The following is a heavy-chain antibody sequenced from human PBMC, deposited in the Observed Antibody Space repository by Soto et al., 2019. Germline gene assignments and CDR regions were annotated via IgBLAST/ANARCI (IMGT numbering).Heavy chain of an antibody. CDR3: ARKDYYGSGIYYFDY. CDR2: INPANGDT. V-gene: IGHV1-3*01. J-gene: IGHJ4*02. Sequence: GASVKASCKSSGYTFTTYPIHWVRQAPGQSLEWMGWINPANGDTGYSQNFQGRVTITRDTSARTAYMELSSLRSEDTAVYYCARKDYYGSGIYYFDYWGQGTLVTVSS. D-gene: IGHD3-10*01. CDR1: GYTFTTYP.